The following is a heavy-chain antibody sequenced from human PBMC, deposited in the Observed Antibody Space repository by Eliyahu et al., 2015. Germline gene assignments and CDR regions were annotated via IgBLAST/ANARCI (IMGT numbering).Heavy chain of an antibody. V-gene: IGHV4-34*01. Sequence: QVQLQQWGAGLXXPSETLSLTCAVXGGSFRGYYXXXXRQPPGKGLEWIGEINHSGSTNYNPSLKSRVTISVDTSKNQFSLKLSSVTAADTAVYYCARGPPIPDIVVVPAADPREDFDYWGQGTLVTVSS. D-gene: IGHD2-2*01. CDR3: ARGPPIPDIVVVPAADPREDFDY. CDR2: INHSGST. J-gene: IGHJ4*02. CDR1: GGSFRGYY.